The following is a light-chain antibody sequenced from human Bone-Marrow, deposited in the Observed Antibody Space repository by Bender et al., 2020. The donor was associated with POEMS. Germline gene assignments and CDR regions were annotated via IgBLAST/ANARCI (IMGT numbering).Light chain of an antibody. J-gene: IGLJ1*01. CDR2: EVS. V-gene: IGLV2-23*02. Sequence: QSALTQPASVSGSPGQSITISCTGTSSDVGGHYRVSWYQQPPGTAPKLMIYEVSNRPSGVPDRFSGSKSDNTASLTISGLQAEDEADYYCCSYAGSSTYVFGTGTKVTVL. CDR1: SSDVGGHYR. CDR3: CSYAGSSTYV.